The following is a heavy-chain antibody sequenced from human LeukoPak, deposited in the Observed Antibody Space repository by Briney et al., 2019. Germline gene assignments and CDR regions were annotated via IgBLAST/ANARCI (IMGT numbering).Heavy chain of an antibody. D-gene: IGHD6-6*01. Sequence: PGGSLRLSCAASGFTFSDYYMSWIRQAPGKGLEWVANIKQDGSEKYYVDSVKGRFTISRDNAKNSLYLQMNSLRAEDTAVYYCARRGAARPPRDEYMDVWGKGTTVTVSS. J-gene: IGHJ6*03. CDR2: IKQDGSEK. CDR3: ARRGAARPPRDEYMDV. CDR1: GFTFSDYY. V-gene: IGHV3-7*03.